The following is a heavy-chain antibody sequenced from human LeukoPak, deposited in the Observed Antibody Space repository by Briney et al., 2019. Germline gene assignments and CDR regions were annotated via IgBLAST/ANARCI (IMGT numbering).Heavy chain of an antibody. CDR2: ISYNGGST. CDR1: EFTFSTYG. V-gene: IGHV3-23*01. J-gene: IGHJ3*02. CDR3: AKDSAPGAFDI. Sequence: GGSLRLSCAASEFTFSTYGMSWVRQAPGKGLEWVSGISYNGGSTYYADSVKGRFTISRDNSKNTLYLQMNSLRAEDTAVYYCAKDSAPGAFDIRGQGTMVTVSS.